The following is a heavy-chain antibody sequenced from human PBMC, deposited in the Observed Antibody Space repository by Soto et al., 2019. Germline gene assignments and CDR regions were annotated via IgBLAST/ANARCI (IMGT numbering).Heavy chain of an antibody. V-gene: IGHV3-11*01. CDR3: ARAFIAAAGIFDY. CDR1: GFTFSDYY. CDR2: ISSSGSTI. Sequence: GGSLRLSCAASGFTFSDYYMSWIRQAPGKGLEWVSYISSSGSTIYYADSVKGRFTISRDNAKNSLYLQMNSLRAEDTAVYYYARAFIAAAGIFDYWGQGTLVTVSS. J-gene: IGHJ4*02. D-gene: IGHD6-13*01.